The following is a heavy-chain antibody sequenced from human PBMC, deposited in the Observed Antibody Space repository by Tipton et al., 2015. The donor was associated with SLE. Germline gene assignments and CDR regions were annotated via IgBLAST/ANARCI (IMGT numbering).Heavy chain of an antibody. J-gene: IGHJ4*02. CDR3: ARAKGSGSYSSGQFDS. CDR1: GTSISSYY. Sequence: TLSLTCTVSGTSISSYYFSWIRQPPGKGLQWIGYIYYSGSTYYNPSLKGRVTISVDTSKNQFSLKLTSVTAADTAVYYCARAKGSGSYSSGQFDSWGQGTLVTVSS. D-gene: IGHD3-10*01. CDR2: IYYSGST. V-gene: IGHV4-59*01.